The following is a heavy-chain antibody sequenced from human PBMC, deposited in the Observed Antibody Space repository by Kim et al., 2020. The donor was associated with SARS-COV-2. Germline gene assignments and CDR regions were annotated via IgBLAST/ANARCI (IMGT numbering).Heavy chain of an antibody. J-gene: IGHJ4*02. Sequence: YTHRFSGKVTITRDTSASTASMELSSLRSEDTAVYYCAGSPDIVATISLDYWGQGTLVTVSS. V-gene: IGHV1-3*01. D-gene: IGHD5-12*01. CDR3: AGSPDIVATISLDY.